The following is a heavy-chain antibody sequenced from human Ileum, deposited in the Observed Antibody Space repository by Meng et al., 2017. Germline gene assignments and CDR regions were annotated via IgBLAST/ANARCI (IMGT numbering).Heavy chain of an antibody. CDR2: MYYSGNT. CDR1: GGSISSHDFY. J-gene: IGHJ4*02. Sequence: QVQLQESGPGLVKPSQTLSLTCRVSGGSISSHDFYWSWIRQPPGKGLEWIGYMYYSGNTYYNSSLESRVTISVDTSKNQFSLKLTSVTAADTAVYYCARDRGGSYYFDYWGQGTLVTVSS. D-gene: IGHD2-15*01. V-gene: IGHV4-30-4*01. CDR3: ARDRGGSYYFDY.